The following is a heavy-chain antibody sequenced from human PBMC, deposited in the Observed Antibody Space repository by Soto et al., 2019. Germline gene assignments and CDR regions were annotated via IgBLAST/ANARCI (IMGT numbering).Heavy chain of an antibody. V-gene: IGHV1-18*04. CDR3: ARGSRDYIDYYFDY. CDR2: ISAYNENT. Sequence: QVQLVQSGAEMKKPGASVKVSCKASGYTFISYGISWVRQAPGQGLEWMGWISAYNENTKNAQKIQGRVTMTTDTSTSTAYMDLRSLRSDDTAVYYCARGSRDYIDYYFDYWGQGTLVAVSS. J-gene: IGHJ4*02. D-gene: IGHD4-17*01. CDR1: GYTFISYG.